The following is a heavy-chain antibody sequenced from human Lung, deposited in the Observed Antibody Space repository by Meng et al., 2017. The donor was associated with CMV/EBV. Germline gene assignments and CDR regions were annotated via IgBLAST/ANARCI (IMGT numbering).Heavy chain of an antibody. CDR1: GFTFSDYY. CDR3: ARRLGGYSYGYIFDY. V-gene: IGHV3-11*06. CDR2: ISSSSSYT. D-gene: IGHD5-18*01. J-gene: IGHJ4*02. Sequence: QVQLVESGGGLVKPGGSXXXXCAASGFTFSDYYMSWNRQAPGKGLEWVSYISSSSSYTNYADSVKGRFTISRDNAKNSLYLQMNSLRAEDTAVYYCARRLGGYSYGYIFDYWGQGTLVTVSS.